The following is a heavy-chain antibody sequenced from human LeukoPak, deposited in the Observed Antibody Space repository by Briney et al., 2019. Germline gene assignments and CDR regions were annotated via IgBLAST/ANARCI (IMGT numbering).Heavy chain of an antibody. D-gene: IGHD5-24*01. CDR1: GGSISSYY. V-gene: IGHV4-59*01. CDR3: ARVLAEMAAVWRDDVFDI. J-gene: IGHJ3*02. CDR2: IYSGGST. Sequence: PSETLSLTCTVSGGSISSYYWSWIRQPPGKGLEWIGFIYSGGSTNYNPSLKSRVTILVDTSKNRFALRVNSVTAADTAVYYCARVLAEMAAVWRDDVFDIWGQGTMVTVSS.